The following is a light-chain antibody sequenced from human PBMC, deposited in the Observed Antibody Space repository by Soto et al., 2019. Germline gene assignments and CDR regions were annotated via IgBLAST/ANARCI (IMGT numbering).Light chain of an antibody. CDR2: AAS. CDR1: QGISSY. V-gene: IGKV1-8*01. J-gene: IGKJ2*01. Sequence: AIRMTQSPSSLSAPTGDRVTITCRASQGISSYVAWYQQKPGKAPKLLIYAASTLQSGVPSRFSGSGSGTDVTLTIGCLQSEDFATYCCQQYYSYPYTFGQGTKLEIK. CDR3: QQYYSYPYT.